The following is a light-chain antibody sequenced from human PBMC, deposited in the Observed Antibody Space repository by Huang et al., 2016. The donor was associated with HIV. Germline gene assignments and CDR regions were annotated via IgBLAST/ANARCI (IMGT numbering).Light chain of an antibody. CDR1: QSITTY. V-gene: IGKV1-39*01. CDR3: QQSYTTLGT. J-gene: IGKJ2*01. Sequence: DIQMTQFPSTLSASVGDRVTITCRASQSITTYLNWYQRKVGKAPHLLIYSASNLQGGVPSRFSGSGSGTDFTITISSLQPEDFATYYCQQSYTTLGTFGQGTNLEIK. CDR2: SAS.